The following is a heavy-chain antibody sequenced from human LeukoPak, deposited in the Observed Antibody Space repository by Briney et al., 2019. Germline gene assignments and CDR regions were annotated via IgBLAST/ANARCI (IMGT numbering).Heavy chain of an antibody. J-gene: IGHJ6*01. CDR2: ISGNSKTI. CDR1: GFSFSTYG. Sequence: GGSLRLSCAASGFSFSTYGMNWVRQAPGKGLEWVSYISGNSKTIYYADSVKGRFSISRDNAKNSLYLQMNSLRDEDTAVYYCATLHFYAMGVWGQGTTVTVSS. V-gene: IGHV3-48*02. CDR3: ATLHFYAMGV.